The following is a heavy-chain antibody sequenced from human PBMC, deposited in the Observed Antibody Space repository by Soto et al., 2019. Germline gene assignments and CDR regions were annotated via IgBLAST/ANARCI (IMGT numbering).Heavy chain of an antibody. D-gene: IGHD3-9*01. CDR1: GFTFSSYW. CDR2: INSDGSST. J-gene: IGHJ6*04. V-gene: IGHV3-74*01. CDR3: ARDIRYFDCLIPPETFSSYNGMDV. Sequence: GGSLRLSCAASGFTFSSYWMHWVRQAPGKGLVWVSRINSDGSSTSYADSVKGRFTISRDNAKNTLYLQMNSLRAEDTAVYYCARDIRYFDCLIPPETFSSYNGMDVWGEGTTVTVSS.